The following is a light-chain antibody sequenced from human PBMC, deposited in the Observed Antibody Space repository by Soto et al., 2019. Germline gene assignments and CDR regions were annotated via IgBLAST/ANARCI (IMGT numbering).Light chain of an antibody. CDR3: QQLNSFPIT. J-gene: IGKJ5*01. Sequence: IQLTQSPSYLSASVGDRVTITCRASQGISSYLAWYQQKAGKAPKLLIYAASTLQSGVPSRFSGSGSGTDFTLTISSLQPEDFATYYCQQLNSFPITFGQGTRLEIK. CDR2: AAS. CDR1: QGISSY. V-gene: IGKV1-9*01.